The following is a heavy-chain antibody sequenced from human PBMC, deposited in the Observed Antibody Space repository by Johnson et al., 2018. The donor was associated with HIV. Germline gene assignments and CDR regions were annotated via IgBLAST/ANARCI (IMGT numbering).Heavy chain of an antibody. V-gene: IGHV3-66*02. J-gene: IGHJ3*02. CDR3: AKEEDIWRLGLYRAFDI. D-gene: IGHD2-15*01. CDR1: GFTVSSNY. Sequence: VQLVESGGGLVQPGGSLRLSCAASGFTVSSNYMSWVRQAPGKGLEWVSVIYSGGSTYYADSVKGRFTISRDNYKNTLFLQMNSLRAEDTAVYYCAKEEDIWRLGLYRAFDIWGQGTMVTVSS. CDR2: IYSGGST.